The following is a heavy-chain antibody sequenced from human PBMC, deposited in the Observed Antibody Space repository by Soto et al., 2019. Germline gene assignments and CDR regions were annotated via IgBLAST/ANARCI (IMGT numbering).Heavy chain of an antibody. J-gene: IGHJ3*01. CDR3: AKSGGNGWFADAFDV. V-gene: IGHV3-53*01. D-gene: IGHD6-19*01. CDR1: GFIVSSYY. CDR2: IYSGGST. Sequence: GGSLRLACAGSGFIVSSYYMSWVRQAPGKGLEWISVIYSGGSTYYADSVKGRFTISRDNSENTRYLQLNSLRAEDTAVYYCAKSGGNGWFADAFDVWGQGTMVTVSS.